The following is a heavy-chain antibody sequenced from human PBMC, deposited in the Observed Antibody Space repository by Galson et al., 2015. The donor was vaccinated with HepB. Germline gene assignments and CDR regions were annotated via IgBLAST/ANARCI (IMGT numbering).Heavy chain of an antibody. Sequence: SVKVSCKASGYTFTGYYIHWVRQALGQGLEWMGWINPNSGQTNYAQKFQGRVTMTRDTSVSTAYMGLSRLRSDDTAVYYCARAGRLVRFFSSPGYQRRYRGFDPWGQGTLVTVSS. V-gene: IGHV1-2*02. J-gene: IGHJ5*02. CDR1: GYTFTGYY. CDR3: ARAGRLVRFFSSPGYQRRYRGFDP. D-gene: IGHD3-3*01. CDR2: INPNSGQT.